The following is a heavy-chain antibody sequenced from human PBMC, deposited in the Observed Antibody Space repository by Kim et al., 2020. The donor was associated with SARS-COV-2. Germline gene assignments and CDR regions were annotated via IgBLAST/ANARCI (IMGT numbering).Heavy chain of an antibody. Sequence: SETLSLTCTVSGGSVRSNSYYYTWIRQPPGKGLQLIGYIYYSGNTNYNPSLESRATISVDSSKNQFSLNLTSVTTADTAVSFCARSLVSSGKFYF. V-gene: IGHV4-61*01. D-gene: IGHD1-26*01. CDR3: ARSLVSSGKFYF. CDR1: GGSVRSNSYY. J-gene: IGHJ4*01. CDR2: IYYSGNT.